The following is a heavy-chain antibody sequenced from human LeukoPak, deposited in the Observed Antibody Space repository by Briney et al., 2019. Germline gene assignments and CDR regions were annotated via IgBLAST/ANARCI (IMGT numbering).Heavy chain of an antibody. CDR3: ARAYTSWSFDY. CDR2: IYYSGNT. D-gene: IGHD2-2*02. Sequence: PSETLSLTCTVSGVSISTYYWSWIRQPPGKGLEWIGYIYYSGNTNYNPSLKSRVTISVDTSKNQFSLKLSSVTAADTAVYYCARAYTSWSFDYWGQGTLVTVSS. J-gene: IGHJ4*02. V-gene: IGHV4-59*01. CDR1: GVSISTYY.